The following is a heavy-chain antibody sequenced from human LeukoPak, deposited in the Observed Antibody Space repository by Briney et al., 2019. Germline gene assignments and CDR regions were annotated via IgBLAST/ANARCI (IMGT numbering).Heavy chain of an antibody. CDR1: GFTFSSYW. Sequence: GGSLRLSCAASGFTFSSYWMSWVRQAPGKGLEWVANIKQDGSEKYYVDSVKGRFAISRDNAKNSLYLQMNSLRAEDTAVYYCASDRWGSARSDQYYYYFTDVWGKGTTVTVSS. CDR3: ASDRWGSARSDQYYYYFTDV. D-gene: IGHD6-6*01. J-gene: IGHJ6*03. V-gene: IGHV3-7*01. CDR2: IKQDGSEK.